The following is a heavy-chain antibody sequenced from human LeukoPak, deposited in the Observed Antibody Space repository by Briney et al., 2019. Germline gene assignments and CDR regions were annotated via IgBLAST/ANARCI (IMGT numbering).Heavy chain of an antibody. J-gene: IGHJ2*01. CDR1: GGSISSKNW. D-gene: IGHD6-19*01. CDR3: ARRRQWLQYWYFDL. CDR2: INHSGST. Sequence: PSETLSLTCAVSGGSISSKNWWSWVRQPPGKGLEWIGEINHSGSTNYNPSLKSRVTISVDTSKNQFSLKLSSVTAADTAVYYCARRRQWLQYWYFDLWGRGTLVTVFS. V-gene: IGHV4-4*02.